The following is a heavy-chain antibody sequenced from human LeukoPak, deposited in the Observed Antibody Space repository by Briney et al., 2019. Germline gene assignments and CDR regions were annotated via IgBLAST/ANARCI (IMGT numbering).Heavy chain of an antibody. D-gene: IGHD3-3*01. V-gene: IGHV4-59*01. J-gene: IGHJ6*02. CDR3: ARDRDFWSGAFGMDV. Sequence: SETLSLTCTVSGGSISSYYWSWIRQPPGKGLEWIGYIYYSGSTNYNPSLKSRVTMSVDTSKNQFSLKLSSVTAADTAVYYCARDRDFWSGAFGMDVWGQGTTVTVSS. CDR1: GGSISSYY. CDR2: IYYSGST.